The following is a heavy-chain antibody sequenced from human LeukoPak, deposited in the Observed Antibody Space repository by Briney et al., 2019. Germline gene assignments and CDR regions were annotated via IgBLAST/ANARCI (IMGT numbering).Heavy chain of an antibody. J-gene: IGHJ4*02. D-gene: IGHD2-15*01. CDR2: INHSGST. CDR1: GGSFSGYY. V-gene: IGHV4-34*01. Sequence: SETLSLTCAVYGGSFSGYYWSWIRQPPGKGLEWIGEINHSGSTNYNSALKSRVTISVDTSKIQFSLKLNSVTAADTAVYYCAREDCSSGSCSSFDYWGQGTLVTVSS. CDR3: AREDCSSGSCSSFDY.